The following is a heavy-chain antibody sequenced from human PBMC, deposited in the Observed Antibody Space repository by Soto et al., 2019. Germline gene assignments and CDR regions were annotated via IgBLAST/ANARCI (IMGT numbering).Heavy chain of an antibody. CDR3: ARSHCSGGSCYLMAFDY. J-gene: IGHJ4*02. Sequence: GALVKVSCKASGYTFTSYDINWVRQATGQGLEWMGWMNPNSGNTGYAQKFQGRVTMTRNTSISTAYMELSSLRSEDTAVYYCARSHCSGGSCYLMAFDYWGQGTLVTVSS. CDR2: MNPNSGNT. CDR1: GYTFTSYD. D-gene: IGHD2-15*01. V-gene: IGHV1-8*01.